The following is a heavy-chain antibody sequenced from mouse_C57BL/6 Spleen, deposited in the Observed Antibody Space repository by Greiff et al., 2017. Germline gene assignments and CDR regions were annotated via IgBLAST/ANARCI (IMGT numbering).Heavy chain of an antibody. CDR2: IYPGDGDT. J-gene: IGHJ2*01. V-gene: IGHV1-82*01. Sequence: VKLQESGPELVKPGASVKISCKASCYAFSSSWMNWVKQRPGKGLEWIGRIYPGDGDTNYNGKFKGKATLTADKSSSTAYMQLSSLTSEDSAVYFCARTTVVATRYFDYWGQGTTLTVSS. D-gene: IGHD1-1*01. CDR1: CYAFSSSW. CDR3: ARTTVVATRYFDY.